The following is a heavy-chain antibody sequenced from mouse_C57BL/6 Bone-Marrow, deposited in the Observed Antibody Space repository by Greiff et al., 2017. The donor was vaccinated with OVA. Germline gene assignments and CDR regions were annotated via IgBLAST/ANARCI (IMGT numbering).Heavy chain of an antibody. D-gene: IGHD2-3*01. CDR3: ARRGDYDGYLYYYAMDY. CDR2: INPSSGYT. V-gene: IGHV1-7*01. Sequence: QVQLKQSGAELAKPGASVKLSCKASGYTFTSYWMHWVKQRPGQGLEWIGYINPSSGYTKYNQKFKDKATLPADKSSSTAYMQLSSLTYEDSAVYYCARRGDYDGYLYYYAMDYWGQGTSVTVSS. J-gene: IGHJ4*01. CDR1: GYTFTSYW.